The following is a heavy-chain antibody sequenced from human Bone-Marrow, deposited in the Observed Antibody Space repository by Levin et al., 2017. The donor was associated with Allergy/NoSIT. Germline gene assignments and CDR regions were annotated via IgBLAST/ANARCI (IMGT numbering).Heavy chain of an antibody. CDR3: ATSVVWFAHYYFEN. D-gene: IGHD3-10*01. J-gene: IGHJ4*02. Sequence: PAASVKVSCKASGYTFTNNGFSWVRQVPGKGLEWMGWISANNGNTDYSQSLQGRVTLTTDTSTSTAYMELRSLRSDDTAVYYCATSVVWFAHYYFENWGQGTLVTVSS. CDR2: ISANNGNT. V-gene: IGHV1-18*01. CDR1: GYTFTNNG.